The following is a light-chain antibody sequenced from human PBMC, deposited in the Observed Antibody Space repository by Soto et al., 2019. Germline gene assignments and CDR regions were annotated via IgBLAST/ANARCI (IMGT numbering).Light chain of an antibody. Sequence: QSALTQPPSVSGSPGQSVTISCSGTSSDVGSCNRVSWYQQAPDTAPQVMIYEVSNRPSGVPDRFSGSNSGNTAPLTISGLHAEDEDYYYCSSSTSSNTYVFGTGTKLTVL. CDR3: SSSTSSNTYV. V-gene: IGLV2-18*02. CDR2: EVS. CDR1: SSDVGSCNR. J-gene: IGLJ1*01.